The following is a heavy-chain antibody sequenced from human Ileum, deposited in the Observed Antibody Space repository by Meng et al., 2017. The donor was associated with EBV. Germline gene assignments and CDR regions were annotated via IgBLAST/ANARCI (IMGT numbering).Heavy chain of an antibody. CDR3: ASGRDYAWHS. V-gene: IGHV4-4*02. D-gene: IGHD4-17*01. J-gene: IGHJ4*02. CDR1: GDSISSNNW. CDR2: IYHSGST. Sequence: VQLKDSGPGLVKPSGTMSLTCAVSGDSISSNNWWSWVRQTPGKGLEWIGEIYHSGSTNYNPSFKSRVTMSVDKSKNQISLNLSSVTAADTAVYYCASGRDYAWHSWGRGTLVTVSS.